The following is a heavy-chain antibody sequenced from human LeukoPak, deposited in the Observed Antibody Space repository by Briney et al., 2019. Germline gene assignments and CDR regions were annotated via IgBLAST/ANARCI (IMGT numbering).Heavy chain of an antibody. J-gene: IGHJ6*02. CDR3: ARDNDSNYYYYGMDV. D-gene: IGHD3-22*01. V-gene: IGHV3-21*01. Sequence: GGSLRLSCAASGFTFSSYSMNWVRQAPGKGLEWVSSISSSSSYIYYADSVKGRFTISRDNAKNSLYLQMNSLRAEETAVYYCARDNDSNYYYYGMDVWGQGTTVTVSS. CDR2: ISSSSSYI. CDR1: GFTFSSYS.